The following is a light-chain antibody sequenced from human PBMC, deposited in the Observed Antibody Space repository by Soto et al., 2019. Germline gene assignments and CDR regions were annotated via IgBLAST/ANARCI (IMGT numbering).Light chain of an antibody. CDR3: QQTRSYPST. J-gene: IGKJ4*01. CDR2: GAS. V-gene: IGKV3-15*01. CDR1: QSVSSN. Sequence: EIVMTQSPATLSVSPGERATLSCRASQSVSSNLAWYQQKPGQAPRLLIYGASTRATGIPARFSGSGSGTDFTLTITSLQAEDFATYYCQQTRSYPSTFGGGTKV.